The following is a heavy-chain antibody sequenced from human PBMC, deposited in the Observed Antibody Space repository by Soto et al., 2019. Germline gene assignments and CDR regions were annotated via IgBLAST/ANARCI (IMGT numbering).Heavy chain of an antibody. CDR3: TGCKRVPAAIGLGT. CDR1: GFTFGDYA. D-gene: IGHD2-2*01. Sequence: GSLRLSCTASGFTFGDYAMSWFRQAPGKRLEWVGFIRSKAYGGTTEYAAPVKGRFTISRDDSKSIAYLQMNSLKTEDTAVYFCTGCKRVPAAIGLGTWGQGTLVTVSS. CDR2: IRSKAYGGTT. J-gene: IGHJ5*02. V-gene: IGHV3-49*03.